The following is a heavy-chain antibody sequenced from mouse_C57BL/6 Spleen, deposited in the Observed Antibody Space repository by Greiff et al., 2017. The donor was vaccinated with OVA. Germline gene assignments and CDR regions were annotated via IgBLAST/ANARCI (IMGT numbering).Heavy chain of an antibody. CDR2: IDPETGGT. CDR3: TRGQIYYDYDWYFDV. D-gene: IGHD2-4*01. V-gene: IGHV1-15*01. CDR1: GYTFTDYE. Sequence: VQLVESGAELVRPGASVTLSCKASGYTFTDYEMHWVKQTPVHGLEWIGAIDPETGGTAYNQKFKGKAILTADKSSSTAYMELRSLTSEDSAVYYCTRGQIYYDYDWYFDVWGTGTTVTVSS. J-gene: IGHJ1*03.